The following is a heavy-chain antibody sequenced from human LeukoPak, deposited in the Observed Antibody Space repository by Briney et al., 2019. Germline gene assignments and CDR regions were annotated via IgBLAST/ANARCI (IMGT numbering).Heavy chain of an antibody. D-gene: IGHD6-13*01. Sequence: PSETLSLTCAVYGGSFSGYYWSWIRQPPGKGLEWIGEINHSGSTNYNPSLKSRVTMSVDTSKNQFSLKLSSVTAADTAVYYCARSLSRERVDYWGQGTLVTVSS. CDR2: INHSGST. CDR3: ARSLSRERVDY. CDR1: GGSFSGYY. V-gene: IGHV4-34*01. J-gene: IGHJ4*02.